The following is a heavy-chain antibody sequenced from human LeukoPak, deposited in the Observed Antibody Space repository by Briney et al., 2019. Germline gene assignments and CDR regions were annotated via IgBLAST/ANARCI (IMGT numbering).Heavy chain of an antibody. CDR3: AREAVARGYSGYDILNWFDP. D-gene: IGHD5-12*01. V-gene: IGHV1-2*02. J-gene: IGHJ5*02. CDR1: GYTFTGYY. CDR2: INPNSGGT. Sequence: ASVKVSCKASGYTFTGYYMHWVRQAPGLGLEWMGWINPNSGGTNYAQKFQGRVTMTRDTSISTAYMELSRLRSDDTAVYYCAREAVARGYSGYDILNWFDPWGQGTLVTVSS.